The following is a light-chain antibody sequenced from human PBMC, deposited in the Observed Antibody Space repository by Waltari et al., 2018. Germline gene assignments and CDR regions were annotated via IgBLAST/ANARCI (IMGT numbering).Light chain of an antibody. J-gene: IGLJ1*01. CDR1: TSDVGAYNY. Sequence: QSALTQPPSASGSPGQSVTISCTGTTSDVGAYNYVSWYQHPPGQAPKLIIYEVNKRPAGVPDRFSGAKSGNTASLTVAGLQAEDEADYYCSSYAASDNFVFGTGTEVIVL. V-gene: IGLV2-8*01. CDR3: SSYAASDNFV. CDR2: EVN.